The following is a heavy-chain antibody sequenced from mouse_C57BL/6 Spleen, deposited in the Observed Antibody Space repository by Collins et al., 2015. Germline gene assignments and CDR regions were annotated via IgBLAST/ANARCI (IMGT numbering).Heavy chain of an antibody. CDR3: ARDRAWFAY. V-gene: IGHV1S22*01. J-gene: IGHJ3*01. CDR2: IYPGSGST. CDR1: GYTFTSYW. Sequence: LQQPGSELVRPGASVKLSCKASGYTFTSYWMHWVKQRPGQGLEWIGNIYPGSGSTNYDEKFKSKATLTVDTSSSTAYMQLSSLTSEDSAVYYCARDRAWFAYWGQGTLVTVSA. D-gene: IGHD2-14*01.